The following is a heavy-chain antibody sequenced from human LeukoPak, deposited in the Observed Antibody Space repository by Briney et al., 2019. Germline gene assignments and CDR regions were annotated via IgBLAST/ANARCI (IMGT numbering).Heavy chain of an antibody. D-gene: IGHD3-22*01. Sequence: PSETLSLTCTVSGGSISSYYWSWIRQPPGKGLEWIGYIYYSGGTTYNPSLKSRVAISVDTSKNQFSLKLSSVTAADTAVYYCARLITYYDSSGYYEGDAFDIWGQGTMVTVSS. CDR2: IYYSGGT. J-gene: IGHJ3*02. V-gene: IGHV4-59*01. CDR1: GGSISSYY. CDR3: ARLITYYDSSGYYEGDAFDI.